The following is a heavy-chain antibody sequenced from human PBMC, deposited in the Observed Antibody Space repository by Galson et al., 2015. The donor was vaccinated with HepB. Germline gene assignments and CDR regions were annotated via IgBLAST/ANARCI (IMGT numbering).Heavy chain of an antibody. CDR1: GGSFSGYY. D-gene: IGHD3-10*01. CDR2: INHSGST. J-gene: IGHJ3*02. CDR3: ARASGSYYKPHPLGAFDI. V-gene: IGHV4-34*01. Sequence: SETLSLTCAVYGGSFSGYYWSWIRQPPGKGLEWIGEINHSGSTNYNPSLKSRVTMSVDTSKNQFSLKLSSVTAADTAVYYCARASGSYYKPHPLGAFDIWGQGTMVTVSS.